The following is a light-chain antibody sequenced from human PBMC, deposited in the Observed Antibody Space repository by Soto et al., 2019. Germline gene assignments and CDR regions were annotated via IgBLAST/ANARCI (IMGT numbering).Light chain of an antibody. V-gene: IGKV3D-20*01. CDR3: QQYGSSAWT. Sequence: IVLTQSLDTRSWSPGARSTLSGGSSQSVIRNYSAWYQQKPGLAPRLLIYDASSRATGIPDRFSGSGSGTDFTLTISRLEPEDFAVYYCQQYGSSAWTFGQGTKVDIK. J-gene: IGKJ1*01. CDR2: DAS. CDR1: QSVIRNY.